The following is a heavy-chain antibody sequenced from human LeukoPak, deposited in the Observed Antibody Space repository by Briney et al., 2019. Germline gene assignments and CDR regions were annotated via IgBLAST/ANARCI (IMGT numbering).Heavy chain of an antibody. CDR1: GGSFSGYY. CDR2: INHSGST. Sequence: SETLPLTCAVYGGSFSGYYWSWIRQHPGKGLEWIGEINHSGSTNYNPSLKSRVTISVDTSKNQFSLKLSSVTAADTAVYYCARGDNSGYSPYWGQGTLVTVSS. J-gene: IGHJ4*02. D-gene: IGHD3-22*01. CDR3: ARGDNSGYSPY. V-gene: IGHV4-34*01.